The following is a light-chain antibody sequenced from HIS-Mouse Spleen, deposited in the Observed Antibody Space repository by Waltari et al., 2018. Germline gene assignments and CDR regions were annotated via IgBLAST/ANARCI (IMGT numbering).Light chain of an antibody. V-gene: IGKV3-20*01. CDR3: QQYGSSPPWP. Sequence: EIVLTQSPGTLSLSPGERANLSCRASQSVSSSYLAWYQQNPGQAPRLLIYGASSRATGIPDRFSGSGSGTDFTLTISRLEPEDFAVYYCQQYGSSPPWPFGQGTKVEIK. CDR2: GAS. CDR1: QSVSSSY. J-gene: IGKJ1*01.